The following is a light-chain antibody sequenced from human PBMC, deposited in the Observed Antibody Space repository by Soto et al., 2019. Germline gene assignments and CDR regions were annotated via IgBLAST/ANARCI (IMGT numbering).Light chain of an antibody. CDR1: QSISSW. Sequence: DIQMTQSPSTLSASVGDRVTITCRASQSISSWLAWYQQRPGKAPKLLIYKAYNLESGVPSRFSGSGSGTELTLTISSLHPDDFATYYCQQYYTYPLTFGPGTKVEIK. CDR3: QQYYTYPLT. J-gene: IGKJ1*01. V-gene: IGKV1-5*03. CDR2: KAY.